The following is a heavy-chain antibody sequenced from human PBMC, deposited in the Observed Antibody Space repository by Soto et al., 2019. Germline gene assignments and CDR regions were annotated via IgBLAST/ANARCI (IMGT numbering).Heavy chain of an antibody. V-gene: IGHV3-21*01. D-gene: IGHD2-8*02. CDR1: GFIFTSYS. CDR2: ISSRSTYI. J-gene: IGHJ4*02. Sequence: RLSCAASGFIFTSYSLIWVRQAPGKGLEWVSSISSRSTYIYYADSVKGRFTISRDSAKSSLYLQMDSLRAEDTAVYYCVRDRRGLVLDYWGQGTLVTVSS. CDR3: VRDRRGLVLDY.